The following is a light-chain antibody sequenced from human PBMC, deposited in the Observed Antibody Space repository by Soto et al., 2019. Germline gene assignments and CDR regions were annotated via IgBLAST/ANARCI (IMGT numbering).Light chain of an antibody. V-gene: IGKV3-11*01. CDR3: QQRNNWPT. J-gene: IGKJ3*01. CDR2: DAS. CDR1: QSVTSN. Sequence: PGERATLSCRASQSVTSNLAWYPQKPGQAPRLLIYDASNRATGIPARFSGSGSGTDFTLTISSLEPEDVAVYYCQQRNNWPTFGPGTKVDIK.